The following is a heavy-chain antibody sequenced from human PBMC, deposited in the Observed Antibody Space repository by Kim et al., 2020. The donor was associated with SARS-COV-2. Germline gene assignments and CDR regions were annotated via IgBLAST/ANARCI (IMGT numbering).Heavy chain of an antibody. J-gene: IGHJ4*02. D-gene: IGHD1-1*01. CDR1: GFPFSKWS. V-gene: IGHV3-23*01. CDR2: ITGGGEDT. Sequence: GGSLRLSCTTSGFPFSKWSMAWVRQAPGKGLEWVSSITGGGEDTFYADSVKGRFTISRDNSRNTLYLQIHSLRVEDTALYYCAHLWNRAYWGPGTLV. CDR3: AHLWNRAY.